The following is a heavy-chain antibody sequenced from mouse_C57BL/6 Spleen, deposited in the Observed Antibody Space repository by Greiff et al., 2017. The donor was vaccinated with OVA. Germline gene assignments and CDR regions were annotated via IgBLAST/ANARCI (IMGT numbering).Heavy chain of an antibody. CDR3: ARDQDYDLFAY. J-gene: IGHJ3*01. Sequence: ESGPGMVKPSQSLSLTCTVTGYSITSGYDWHWIRHFPGNKLEWMGYISYSGSTNYNPSLKSRISITHDTSKNHFFLKLNSVTTEDTATYYCARDQDYDLFAYWGQGTLVTVSA. CDR1: GYSITSGYD. CDR2: ISYSGST. D-gene: IGHD2-4*01. V-gene: IGHV3-1*01.